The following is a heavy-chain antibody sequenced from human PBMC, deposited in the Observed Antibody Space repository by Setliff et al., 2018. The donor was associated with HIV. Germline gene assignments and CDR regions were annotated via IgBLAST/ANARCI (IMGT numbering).Heavy chain of an antibody. V-gene: IGHV4-39*07. CDR1: GGSISSNSYY. J-gene: IGHJ6*04. Sequence: SETLSLTCTVSGGSISSNSYYWGWIRQPPGKGLEWIGSIYYSGRTNYNPSLDSRVTMSVDTSKNQFSLKLSSVTAADTAVYYCARDVGEQLDVWGKGTTVTVSS. CDR2: IYYSGRT. CDR3: ARDVGEQLDV.